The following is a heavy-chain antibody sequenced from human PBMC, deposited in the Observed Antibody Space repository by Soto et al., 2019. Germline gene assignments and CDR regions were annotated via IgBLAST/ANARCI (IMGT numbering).Heavy chain of an antibody. CDR1: GGSISNSDYF. J-gene: IGHJ4*02. V-gene: IGHV4-30-4*01. D-gene: IGHD3-10*01. CDR2: SSSSGNI. Sequence: QVPLQESGPGLVKPLQTLSLTCTVSGGSISNSDYFWGWIRQSSGTGLECIGSSSSSGNIYYNPSLKSRATLSVDTSKNQFSPRLTSVTVEDTAVYYCARGSDVLARGATLFDYWGQGTLVTVSS. CDR3: ARGSDVLARGATLFDY.